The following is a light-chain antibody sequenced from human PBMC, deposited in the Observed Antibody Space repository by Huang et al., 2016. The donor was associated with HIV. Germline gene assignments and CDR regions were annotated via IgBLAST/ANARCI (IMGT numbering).Light chain of an antibody. CDR2: EAS. Sequence: DIQMTQSPSTLSASIGDRVTITCRASQSLSGWLAWYQQRPGNAPNLLISEASSLQSGVPPRFSVGGSGTDFILTISSLQPDDFATYYCQQLHNSPYTFGQGTKLEIK. J-gene: IGKJ2*01. V-gene: IGKV1-5*01. CDR3: QQLHNSPYT. CDR1: QSLSGW.